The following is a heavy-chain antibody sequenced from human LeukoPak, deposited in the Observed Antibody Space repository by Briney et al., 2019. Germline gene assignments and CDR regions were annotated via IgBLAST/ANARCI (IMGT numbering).Heavy chain of an antibody. Sequence: GGSLRLSCAVSGFIFSDHYVDWVRQALGKGLEWVGRTRKKGNAHSTEYAASVKGRFSISRDDSKNSLYLQMNSVRFGDTGVYLCARVGVDTARAFDSWGQGTLVTVSS. CDR2: TRKKGNAHST. CDR3: ARVGVDTARAFDS. J-gene: IGHJ4*02. CDR1: GFIFSDHY. V-gene: IGHV3-72*01. D-gene: IGHD5-18*01.